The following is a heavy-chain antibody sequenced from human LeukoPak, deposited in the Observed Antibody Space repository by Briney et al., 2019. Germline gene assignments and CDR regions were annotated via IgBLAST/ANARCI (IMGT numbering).Heavy chain of an antibody. Sequence: PSETLSLTCTVSGYSISSGYFWGWIRQPPGKGLEWIGVYHVGTTDYNPSLKSRVTISVDRSKNQMSLKLSSVTAADTAVYYCARDQEAAMVLYNWFAPWGQGTLVTVSS. V-gene: IGHV4-38-2*02. CDR2: VYHVGTT. J-gene: IGHJ5*02. CDR1: GYSISSGYF. D-gene: IGHD5-18*01. CDR3: ARDQEAAMVLYNWFAP.